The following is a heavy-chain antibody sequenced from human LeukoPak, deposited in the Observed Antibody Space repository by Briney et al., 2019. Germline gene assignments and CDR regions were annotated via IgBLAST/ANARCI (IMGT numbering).Heavy chain of an antibody. V-gene: IGHV1-69*05. Sequence: ASVKVSCKASGGTFSSYAISWVRQAPGQGLEWMGGIIPIFGTANYAQKLQGRVTMTTDTSTSTAYMELRSLRSDDTAVYYCARDLPTVTRKVAFDIWGQGTMVTVSS. CDR2: IIPIFGTA. CDR1: GGTFSSYA. CDR3: ARDLPTVTRKVAFDI. D-gene: IGHD4-17*01. J-gene: IGHJ3*02.